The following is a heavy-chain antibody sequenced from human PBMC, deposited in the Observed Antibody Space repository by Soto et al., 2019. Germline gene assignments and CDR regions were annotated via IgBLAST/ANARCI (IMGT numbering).Heavy chain of an antibody. V-gene: IGHV1-69*06. CDR2: IIPIFGTA. D-gene: IGHD4-4*01. Sequence: SVEGSRQESVGTFDSYASSWVRQAPGQGLELMGGIIPIFGTANYAQKFQGRVTITADKSTSTAYMELSSLRSEDTAVYYCAKDSSTVTTRAFDYYYGMDFWGQGPTVTVSS. CDR3: AKDSSTVTTRAFDYYYGMDF. CDR1: VGTFDSYA. J-gene: IGHJ6*02.